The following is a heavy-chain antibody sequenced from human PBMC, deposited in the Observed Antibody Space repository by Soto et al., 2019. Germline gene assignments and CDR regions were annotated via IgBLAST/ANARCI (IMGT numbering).Heavy chain of an antibody. CDR3: AKDSGSGSYYKLGAGYFDY. CDR2: ISYDGSNK. Sequence: GGSLRLSCAASGFTFSSYGMHWVRQAPGKGLEWVAVISYDGSNKYYADSVKGRFTISRDNSKNTLYLQMNSLRAEDTAVYYCAKDSGSGSYYKLGAGYFDYWGQGTLVTVSS. CDR1: GFTFSSYG. J-gene: IGHJ4*02. V-gene: IGHV3-30*18. D-gene: IGHD3-10*01.